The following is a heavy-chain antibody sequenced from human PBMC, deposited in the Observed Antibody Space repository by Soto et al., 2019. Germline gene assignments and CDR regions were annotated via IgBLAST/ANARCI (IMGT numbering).Heavy chain of an antibody. CDR2: ISSSSSTI. CDR1: GFTFSSYS. V-gene: IGHV3-48*01. D-gene: IGHD4-17*01. J-gene: IGHJ3*02. CDR3: AKGGEIDYGDYGQFDAFDI. Sequence: PGGSLRLSCAASGFTFSSYSMNWVRQAPGKGLEWVSYISSSSSTIYYADSVKGRFTISRDNSKNSLYLQMNSLRAEDTAVYYCAKGGEIDYGDYGQFDAFDIWGQGTMVTVSS.